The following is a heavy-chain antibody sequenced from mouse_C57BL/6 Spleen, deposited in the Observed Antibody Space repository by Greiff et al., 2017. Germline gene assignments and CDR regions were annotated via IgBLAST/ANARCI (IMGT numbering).Heavy chain of an antibody. D-gene: IGHD2-1*01. CDR3: ARVDGNYAMDY. J-gene: IGHJ4*01. CDR1: GYAFTNYL. CDR2: INPGSGGT. Sequence: QVQLKQSGAELVRPGTSVKVSCKASGYAFTNYLIEWVKQRPGQGLEWIGVINPGSGGTNYNEKFKGKATLTADKSSSTAYMQLSSLTSEDSAVYFCARVDGNYAMDYWGQGTSVTVSS. V-gene: IGHV1-54*01.